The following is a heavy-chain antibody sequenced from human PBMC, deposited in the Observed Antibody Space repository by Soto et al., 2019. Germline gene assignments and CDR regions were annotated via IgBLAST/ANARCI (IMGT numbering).Heavy chain of an antibody. V-gene: IGHV5-51*01. CDR3: ASRDSSGYYYADY. D-gene: IGHD3-22*01. CDR1: GYSFTSYW. J-gene: IGHJ4*02. Sequence: PGDSLKISCKGSGYSFTSYWIVWVRQMPGKGLEWMGIIYPGDSDTRYSPSFQGQVTISADKSISTAYLQWSSLKASDTAMYYCASRDSSGYYYADYWGQGTLVTVSS. CDR2: IYPGDSDT.